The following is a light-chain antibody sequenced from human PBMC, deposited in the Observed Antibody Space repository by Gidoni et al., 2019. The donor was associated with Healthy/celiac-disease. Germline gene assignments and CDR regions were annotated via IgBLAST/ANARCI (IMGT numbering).Light chain of an antibody. CDR2: AAS. CDR3: QQSYSTPIT. Sequence: DIQRTQSPSSLSASVGDRVTLTCRASQSISSYLTWYQQKPGKAPKLLIYAASSLQSGVPSRFSGSGSGTDFTLTISSLQPEDFATYYCQQSYSTPITFGQGTRLEIK. J-gene: IGKJ5*01. V-gene: IGKV1-39*01. CDR1: QSISSY.